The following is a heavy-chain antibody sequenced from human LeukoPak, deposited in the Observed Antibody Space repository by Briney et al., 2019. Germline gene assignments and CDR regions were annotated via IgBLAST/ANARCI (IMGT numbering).Heavy chain of an antibody. CDR1: GGSFSGYY. CDR3: ARGVVATKYFDY. D-gene: IGHD5-12*01. Sequence: SETLSLTCAVYGGSFSGYYWSWIRQPPGKGLEWIGEINHSGSTNYNPSIKSRVTISVDTSKNQFSLNLTSVTAADTAVYYCARGVVATKYFDYWGQGTLVTVSS. J-gene: IGHJ4*02. V-gene: IGHV4-34*01. CDR2: INHSGST.